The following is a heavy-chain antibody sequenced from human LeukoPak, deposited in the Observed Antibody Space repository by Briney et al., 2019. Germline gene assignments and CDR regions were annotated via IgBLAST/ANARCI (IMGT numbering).Heavy chain of an antibody. CDR1: GYTFTGYY. Sequence: ASPRLSCAASGYTFTGYYMHWVRQAPGQGLEWMGWINPNSGGTNYAKKFQGRVTMTRDTSISTAYMELSRLRSDDTAVYYCAHSKMATIPPFDYWGQGTLVTVSS. CDR2: INPNSGGT. D-gene: IGHD5-24*01. J-gene: IGHJ4*02. V-gene: IGHV1-2*02. CDR3: AHSKMATIPPFDY.